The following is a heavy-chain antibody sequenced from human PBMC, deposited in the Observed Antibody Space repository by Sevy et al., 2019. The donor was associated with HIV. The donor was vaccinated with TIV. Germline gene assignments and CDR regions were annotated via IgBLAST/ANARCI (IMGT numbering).Heavy chain of an antibody. CDR1: GYTFTSYR. J-gene: IGHJ4*02. D-gene: IGHD2-15*01. V-gene: IGHV1-18*01. Sequence: GPVKVSCKASGYTFTSYRINWVRQAPGQGLEWMVWISGHNGDTNYGQKLQGRVTMIRDTSTTTAYMELRSLTSDDTAVYYCARAYCSSGSCYSLAYWGQGTLVTVSS. CDR3: ARAYCSSGSCYSLAY. CDR2: ISGHNGDT.